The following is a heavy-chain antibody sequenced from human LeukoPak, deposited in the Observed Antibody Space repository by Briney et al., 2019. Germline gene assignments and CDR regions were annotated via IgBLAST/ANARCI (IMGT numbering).Heavy chain of an antibody. D-gene: IGHD6-6*01. CDR2: IYYSGST. CDR1: GGSISSSSYY. V-gene: IGHV4-39*01. CDR3: ARRSYSSSGGGFDY. J-gene: IGHJ4*02. Sequence: SETLSLTCTVSGGSISSSSYYWGWIRQPPGKGLEWIGSIYYSGSTYYNPSLKSRVTISVDTSKNQFSLKLSSVTAADTAVYYCARRSYSSSGGGFDYWGQGTLVTVSS.